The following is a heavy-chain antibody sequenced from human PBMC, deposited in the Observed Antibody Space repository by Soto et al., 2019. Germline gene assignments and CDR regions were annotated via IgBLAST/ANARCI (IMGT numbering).Heavy chain of an antibody. J-gene: IGHJ6*03. CDR2: ISWNSGTI. CDR1: GFTFGDYD. CDR3: AKDGPRLARPETCCYYIDV. D-gene: IGHD6-19*01. V-gene: IGHV3-9*01. Sequence: EVQLVESGGGLVQPGRSLRLSCAASGFTFGDYDMHWVRQAPGKGLEWVSGISWNSGTIGYADSVKGRFTISRDNAKNSLYLQMDSLRAEDTAFYYCAKDGPRLARPETCCYYIDVWGSGTAVTVSS.